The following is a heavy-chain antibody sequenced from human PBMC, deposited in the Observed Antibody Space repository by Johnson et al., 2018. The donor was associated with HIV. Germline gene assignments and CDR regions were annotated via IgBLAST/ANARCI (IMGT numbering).Heavy chain of an antibody. J-gene: IGHJ3*02. CDR1: GFTFSSYA. CDR3: APIAAHHDAFDI. V-gene: IGHV3-30*04. CDR2: ISYDGSNK. Sequence: VQLVESGGGVVQPGRSLRLSCAASGFTFSSYAMHWVRQAPGKGLEWVAVISYDGSNKYYADSVKGRFTISRDNSMHTMYLQMNSLRAEDTAVYYCAPIAAHHDAFDIWGQGTMVTVSS. D-gene: IGHD6-6*01.